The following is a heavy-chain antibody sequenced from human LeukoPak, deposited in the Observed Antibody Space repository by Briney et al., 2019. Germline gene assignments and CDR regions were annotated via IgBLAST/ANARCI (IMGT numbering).Heavy chain of an antibody. CDR2: ISAYNGNT. CDR3: ARDEAPSYYYGPGSYSLNAFDI. CDR1: GYTFTSYG. D-gene: IGHD3-10*01. Sequence: ASVKVSCKASGYTFTSYGISWVRQAPGQGLEWMGWISAYNGNTNYAQKLQGRVTMTTDTSTSTAYMELRSLRSDDTAVYYCARDEAPSYYYGPGSYSLNAFDIWGQGTMVTVSS. V-gene: IGHV1-18*01. J-gene: IGHJ3*02.